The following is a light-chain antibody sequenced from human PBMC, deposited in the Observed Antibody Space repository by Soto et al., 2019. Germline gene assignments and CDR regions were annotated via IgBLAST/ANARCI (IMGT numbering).Light chain of an antibody. CDR2: DAS. V-gene: IGKV3-11*01. CDR1: QSVSSY. CDR3: QQRSNWRST. Sequence: EIVLTQSPDTLSLSPGERATLSCRASQSVSSYLAWYQQKPGQAPRLLIYDASNRATGIPARFSGSGSGTDFTLTISSLEPEDFAVYYCQQRSNWRSTFGQGTRLEIK. J-gene: IGKJ5*01.